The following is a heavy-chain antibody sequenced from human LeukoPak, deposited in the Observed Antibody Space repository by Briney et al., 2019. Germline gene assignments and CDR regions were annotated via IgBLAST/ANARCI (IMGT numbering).Heavy chain of an antibody. J-gene: IGHJ4*02. CDR3: ASYLGITRSFDN. Sequence: PGGSLRLSCAASGFTFSKYWMTWVRQAAGKGPEWVSSIKHDGSEKYCVASVKGRFTISRDNAKTPLYLQMNSLRAEDTAVYYCASYLGITRSFDNWGQGTLVTVTS. D-gene: IGHD3-10*01. CDR2: IKHDGSEK. CDR1: GFTFSKYW. V-gene: IGHV3-7*02.